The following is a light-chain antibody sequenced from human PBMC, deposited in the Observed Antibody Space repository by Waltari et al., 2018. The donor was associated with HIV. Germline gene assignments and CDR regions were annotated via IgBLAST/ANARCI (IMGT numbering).Light chain of an antibody. CDR1: QSVLYSSDNKNY. Sequence: DIVMTQSPDSLAVSLGERATINCKSSQSVLYSSDNKNYLAWYQQKSGQPPKLLIYWATIRESGVPDRFRGSGSGTDFTLTVSSLQAEDVATYYCQQYYSNPLTFGGGTKVEIK. J-gene: IGKJ4*01. CDR2: WAT. CDR3: QQYYSNPLT. V-gene: IGKV4-1*01.